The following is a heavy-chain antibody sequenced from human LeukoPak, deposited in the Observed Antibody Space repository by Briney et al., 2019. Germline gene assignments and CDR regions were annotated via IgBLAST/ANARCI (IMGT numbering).Heavy chain of an antibody. Sequence: SETLSLTCAVYGGSFSGYYWSWIRQPPGKGLEWIGEINHSGSTNYNPSLMSRVTTSVDTSKNQFSLKLSSVTAADTAVYYCARDDYDILTGRVGFDPWGQGTLVTLSS. CDR3: ARDDYDILTGRVGFDP. D-gene: IGHD3-9*01. V-gene: IGHV4-34*01. CDR1: GGSFSGYY. CDR2: INHSGST. J-gene: IGHJ5*02.